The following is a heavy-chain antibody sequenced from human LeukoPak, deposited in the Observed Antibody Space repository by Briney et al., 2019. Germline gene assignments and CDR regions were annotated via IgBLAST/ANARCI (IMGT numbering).Heavy chain of an antibody. CDR3: AKVIAARPFSRGFDY. Sequence: PGGSLRLSCAASGFTFSSYAMSWVRQAPGKGLEWVSAISGSGGSTYYADSVKGRFTISRDNSKNTLYLQMNSLRAEDTAVYYCAKVIAARPFSRGFDYWGQGTLVTVSS. CDR1: GFTFSSYA. J-gene: IGHJ4*02. V-gene: IGHV3-23*01. CDR2: ISGSGGST. D-gene: IGHD6-6*01.